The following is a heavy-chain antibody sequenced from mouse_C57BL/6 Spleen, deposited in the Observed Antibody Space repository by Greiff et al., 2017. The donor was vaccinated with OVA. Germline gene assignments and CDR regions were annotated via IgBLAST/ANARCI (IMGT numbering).Heavy chain of an antibody. Sequence: EVMLVESGPELVKPGASVKIPCKASGYTFTDYNMDWVKQSHGKSLEWIGDINPNNGGTIYNQKFKGKATLTVDKSSSTAYMELRSLTSEDTAVYYCAKLGRGGYFDYWGQGTTLTVSS. J-gene: IGHJ2*01. CDR3: AKLGRGGYFDY. D-gene: IGHD4-1*01. V-gene: IGHV1-18*01. CDR2: INPNNGGT. CDR1: GYTFTDYN.